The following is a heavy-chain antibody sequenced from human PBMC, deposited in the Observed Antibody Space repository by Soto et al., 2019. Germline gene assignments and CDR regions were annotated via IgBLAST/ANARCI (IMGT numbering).Heavy chain of an antibody. J-gene: IGHJ4*02. V-gene: IGHV5-51*01. Sequence: GESLKISCNGSGHSFTSYWIGWVRQMPGKGLEWMGIIYPGDSDTRYSPSFQGQVTISADKSISTAYLQRSSLKASDTAMYYCARGYYDSSGYYSPVDYWGQGTLVTVSS. CDR2: IYPGDSDT. CDR3: ARGYYDSSGYYSPVDY. D-gene: IGHD3-22*01. CDR1: GHSFTSYW.